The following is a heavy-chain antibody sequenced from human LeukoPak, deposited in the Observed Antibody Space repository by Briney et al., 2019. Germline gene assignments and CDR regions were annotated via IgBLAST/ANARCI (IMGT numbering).Heavy chain of an antibody. J-gene: IGHJ3*02. CDR2: IYPGDSDT. V-gene: IGHV5-51*01. Sequence: GGSLKISCKGSGYSFTSYWIGRGRQMPGKGVEWVGIIYPGDSDTRYSPSFQGQVTISADKSISTAYLQWSSLKASDTAMYYCAKLRGDTAMRNAFDIWGQGTMVTVSS. D-gene: IGHD5-18*01. CDR3: AKLRGDTAMRNAFDI. CDR1: GYSFTSYW.